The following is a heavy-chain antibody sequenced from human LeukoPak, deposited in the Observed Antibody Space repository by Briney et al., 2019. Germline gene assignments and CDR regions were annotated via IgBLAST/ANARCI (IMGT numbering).Heavy chain of an antibody. V-gene: IGHV3-23*01. J-gene: IGHJ4*02. CDR2: ISVSGGST. Sequence: PGGSLRLSCAGSGFTFSTYAMSWVRQAPGKGLEWVSAISVSGGSTYHADSVKGRFSISRDNSKNTLYLQMNSLRAEDTAIYYCAKVPSSGWYCDYWGQGTLVTVSS. CDR3: AKVPSSGWYCDY. D-gene: IGHD6-19*01. CDR1: GFTFSTYA.